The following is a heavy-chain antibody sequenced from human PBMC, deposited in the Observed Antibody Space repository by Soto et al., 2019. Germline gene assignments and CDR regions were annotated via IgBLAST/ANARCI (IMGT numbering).Heavy chain of an antibody. CDR2: TYYRSKWYN. D-gene: IGHD3-16*01. CDR3: ARVKLYDYVWGSYQMPPYYFDY. Sequence: QVQLQQSGPGLVKPSQTLSLTCAISGDSVSSNSAAWNWIRQSPSRGLEWLGRTYYRSKWYNDYAVSVKSRITINPDTSKNQFSLQLNSVTPEDTAVYYCARVKLYDYVWGSYQMPPYYFDYWGQGTLVTVSS. V-gene: IGHV6-1*01. J-gene: IGHJ4*02. CDR1: GDSVSSNSAA.